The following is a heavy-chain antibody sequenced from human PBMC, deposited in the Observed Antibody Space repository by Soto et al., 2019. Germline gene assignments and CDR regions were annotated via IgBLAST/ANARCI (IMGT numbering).Heavy chain of an antibody. J-gene: IGHJ4*02. CDR1: GGTFSSYA. V-gene: IGHV1-69*06. CDR3: ARDVQTIAALGDY. CDR2: IIPIFGTA. Sequence: SVKVSCKASGGTFSSYAISWVRQAPGQGLEWMGGIIPIFGTASYAQKFQGRVTITADKSTSTAYMELSSLRSEDTAVYYCARDVQTIAALGDYWGQGTLVTVSS. D-gene: IGHD6-13*01.